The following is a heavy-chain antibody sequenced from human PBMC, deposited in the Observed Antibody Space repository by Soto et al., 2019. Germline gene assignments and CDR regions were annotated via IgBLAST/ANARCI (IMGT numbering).Heavy chain of an antibody. V-gene: IGHV1-69*06. D-gene: IGHD6-13*01. CDR1: GGTFSSYA. Sequence: QVQLVQSGAEVKKPGSSVKVSCKASGGTFSSYAISWVRQAPGQGLEWMGGIIRIFGTANYAQKFQGRDTITANISKSTAYMQLTSLSSEDTAVYYCARGVQDSSSWAYYYYYGMDVWGQGTTVTVSS. J-gene: IGHJ6*02. CDR2: IIRIFGTA. CDR3: ARGVQDSSSWAYYYYYGMDV.